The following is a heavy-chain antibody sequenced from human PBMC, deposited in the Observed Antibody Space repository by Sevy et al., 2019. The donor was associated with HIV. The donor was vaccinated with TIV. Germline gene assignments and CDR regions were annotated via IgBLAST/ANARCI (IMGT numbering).Heavy chain of an antibody. J-gene: IGHJ6*02. CDR1: GGSISSSSYY. V-gene: IGHV4-39*01. D-gene: IGHD6-13*01. CDR3: AGGSSSWYYYYYGMDV. Sequence: SETLSLTCTVSGGSISSSSYYWGWIRQPPGQGLEWIGSIYYSGSTYYNPALKSQVTISVDTSKNQFSLKLSSVTAADTAVYYCAGGSSSWYYYYYGMDVWGQGTTVTVSS. CDR2: IYYSGST.